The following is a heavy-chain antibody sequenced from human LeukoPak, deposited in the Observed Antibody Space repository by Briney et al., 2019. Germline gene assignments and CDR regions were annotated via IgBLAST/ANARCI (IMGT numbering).Heavy chain of an antibody. Sequence: GGSLRLSCAASGFTFDDYAMHWVRQGPGKGLEWVSGISWNSGNIGYADSVKGRFTISRDNTENSLYLQMNSLRAEDTALYYCAKGSGGYYDAFDLWGQGTMVTLSS. CDR2: ISWNSGNI. CDR1: GFTFDDYA. J-gene: IGHJ3*01. V-gene: IGHV3-9*01. CDR3: AKGSGGYYDAFDL. D-gene: IGHD1-26*01.